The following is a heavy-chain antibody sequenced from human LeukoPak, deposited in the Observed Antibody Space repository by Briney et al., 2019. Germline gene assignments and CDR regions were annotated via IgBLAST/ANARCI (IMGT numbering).Heavy chain of an antibody. CDR1: GYTFTSYG. J-gene: IGHJ3*02. Sequence: ASVKVSCKASGYTFTSYGSSWVRQAPGQGLEWMGWISAYNGNTNYAQKLQGRVTMTTDTSTSTAYMELRSLRSDDMAVYYCARAPLWFGELYAFDIWGQGTMVTVSS. CDR2: ISAYNGNT. D-gene: IGHD3-10*01. CDR3: ARAPLWFGELYAFDI. V-gene: IGHV1-18*03.